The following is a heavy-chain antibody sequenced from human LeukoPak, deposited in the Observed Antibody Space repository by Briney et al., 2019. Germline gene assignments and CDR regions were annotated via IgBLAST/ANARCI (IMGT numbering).Heavy chain of an antibody. CDR1: GYTFTNYD. J-gene: IGHJ4*02. CDR3: ARGLAAYDTSDYAFSYY. CDR2: MNPNSGDT. Sequence: ASVKVSCKASGYTFTNYDLTWVRQATGQGLEWMGWMNPNSGDTGYAQKFQGRLTMTRDTSISTAYMELSSLRSEDTAVYYCARGLAAYDTSDYAFSYYWGQGTLVTVSS. V-gene: IGHV1-8*01. D-gene: IGHD3-22*01.